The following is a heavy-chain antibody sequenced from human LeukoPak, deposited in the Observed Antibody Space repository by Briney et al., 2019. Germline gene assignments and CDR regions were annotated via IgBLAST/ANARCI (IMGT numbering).Heavy chain of an antibody. V-gene: IGHV3-53*01. CDR1: GFTVSRNY. J-gene: IGHJ4*02. CDR2: IFSNGDT. D-gene: IGHD5-24*01. CDR3: TRDQMNY. Sequence: GGSLRLSCTASGFTVSRNYMLWVRQAPGKGLEWVSLIFSNGDTHYADSVKGRFTISRDTSKNTVSLQMNSLRVEDTAMYYCTRDQMNYWGQGTLVTVSS.